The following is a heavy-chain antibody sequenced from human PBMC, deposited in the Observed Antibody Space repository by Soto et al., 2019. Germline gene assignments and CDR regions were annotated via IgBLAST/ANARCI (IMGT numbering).Heavy chain of an antibody. V-gene: IGHV4-4*02. Sequence: QVQLQESGPGLVKPSGTLSLTCAVSGGSISSSNWWSWVRQPPGKGLEWIGEIYHSGSTNYNPSLKSRVTISVDKSKTQSSRRLSSVTAADTAVYYCARDQLWFGDFNTWGMDVWGQGTAVTVSS. D-gene: IGHD3-10*01. CDR1: GGSISSSNW. CDR2: IYHSGST. J-gene: IGHJ6*02. CDR3: ARDQLWFGDFNTWGMDV.